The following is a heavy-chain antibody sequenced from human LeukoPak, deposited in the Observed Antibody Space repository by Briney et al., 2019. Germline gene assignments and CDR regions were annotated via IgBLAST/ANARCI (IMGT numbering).Heavy chain of an antibody. D-gene: IGHD1-7*01. CDR3: ARVSHWNSRAGSSYYFDY. CDR1: GASISGYY. Sequence: SETLSLTCTVSGASISGYYWSWIRQPPGKGMEWIGFIHTSGSSNYNPSLRSRLTISLDTSKNQFSLRLSSVSAADTAVYYCARVSHWNSRAGSSYYFDYWGQGILVTVSS. J-gene: IGHJ4*02. CDR2: IHTSGSS. V-gene: IGHV4-4*09.